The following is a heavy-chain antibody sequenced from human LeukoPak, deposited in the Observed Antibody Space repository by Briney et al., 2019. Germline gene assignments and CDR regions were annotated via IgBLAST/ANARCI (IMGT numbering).Heavy chain of an antibody. V-gene: IGHV4-59*01. Sequence: SETLSLTCTVSGGSISSYYWSWIRQPPGKGLEWIGYIYYSGSTYYNPSLKSRVTISLDTSKNQFSLKLSSVTAADTAVYYCARDPGPILTGYYAPYYFDYWGQGTLVTVSS. J-gene: IGHJ4*02. CDR1: GGSISSYY. CDR2: IYYSGST. D-gene: IGHD3-9*01. CDR3: ARDPGPILTGYYAPYYFDY.